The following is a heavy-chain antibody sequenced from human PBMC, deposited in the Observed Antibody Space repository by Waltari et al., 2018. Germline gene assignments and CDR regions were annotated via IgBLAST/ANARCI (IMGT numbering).Heavy chain of an antibody. CDR1: GFTFSSYE. CDR2: ISSSGSTI. Sequence: EVQLVESGGGLVQPGGSLRLPCAASGFTFSSYEMNWVRQAPGKGLEWVSYISSSGSTIYYADSVKGRFTISRDNAKNSLYLQMNSLRAEDTAVYYCARINWFKAYYFDYWGQGTLVTVSS. D-gene: IGHD1-1*01. V-gene: IGHV3-48*03. J-gene: IGHJ4*02. CDR3: ARINWFKAYYFDY.